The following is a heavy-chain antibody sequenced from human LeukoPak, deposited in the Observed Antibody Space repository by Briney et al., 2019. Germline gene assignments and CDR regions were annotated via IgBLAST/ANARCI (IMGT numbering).Heavy chain of an antibody. D-gene: IGHD2-2*01. J-gene: IGHJ3*02. V-gene: IGHV3-43*01. Sequence: GGSLRLSCAASGFIFDDYAMHWVRQAPGKGLDWVSLISWDGGRTYYADSVKGRFTISRDNSKNSLYLQMNSLRTEDTALYYCTKDISASTWGNAFDIWGQGTMVTVSS. CDR1: GFIFDDYA. CDR3: TKDISASTWGNAFDI. CDR2: ISWDGGRT.